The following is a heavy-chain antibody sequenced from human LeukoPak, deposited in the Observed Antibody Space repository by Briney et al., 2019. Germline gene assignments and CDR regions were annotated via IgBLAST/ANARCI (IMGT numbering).Heavy chain of an antibody. J-gene: IGHJ4*02. CDR1: GYTFTSYG. V-gene: IGHV1-18*01. D-gene: IGHD6-13*01. CDR3: ARVAHYSSSWTYFDY. CDR2: ISAYNGNT. Sequence: ASVKVSCKASGYTFTSYGISWVRQAPGQGLEWMGWISAYNGNTNYAQKLQGRVTMTTDTSTSTAYMELRSLRSDDTAVYYCARVAHYSSSWTYFDYWGQGTLVTVSS.